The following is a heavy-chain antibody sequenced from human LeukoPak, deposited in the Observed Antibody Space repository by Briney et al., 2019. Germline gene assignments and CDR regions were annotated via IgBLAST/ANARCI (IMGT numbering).Heavy chain of an antibody. CDR3: ARFHYYDSSGYYYGTGEVGGY. D-gene: IGHD3-22*01. V-gene: IGHV3-48*04. CDR1: GFTFSSYS. CDR2: ISSSGSTI. Sequence: GGSLRLSCAASGFTFSSYSMNWVRQAPGKGLEWVSYISSSGSTIYCADSVKGRFTISRDNAKNSLYLQMNSLRAEDTAVYYCARFHYYDSSGYYYGTGEVGGYWGQGTLVTVSS. J-gene: IGHJ4*02.